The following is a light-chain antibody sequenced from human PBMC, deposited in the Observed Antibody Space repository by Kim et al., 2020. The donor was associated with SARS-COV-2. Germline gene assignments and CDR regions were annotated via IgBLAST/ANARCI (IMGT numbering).Light chain of an antibody. CDR1: SLRNYY. CDR2: GKY. V-gene: IGLV3-19*01. J-gene: IGLJ3*02. Sequence: SSELTQDPAVSVALGQTVRLTCQGDSLRNYYATWYQQRPGQAPTLVLYGKYDRPSGVPDRFSGSASGNTASLTIPGAQAEDEGDYYCSSLESSGDRFVFG. CDR3: SSLESSGDRFV.